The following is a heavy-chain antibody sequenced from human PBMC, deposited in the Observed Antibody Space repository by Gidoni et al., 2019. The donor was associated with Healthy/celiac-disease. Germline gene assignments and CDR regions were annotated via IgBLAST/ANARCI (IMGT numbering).Heavy chain of an antibody. CDR1: ALTSSSYG. CDR3: ARDQGGIVVLNAFDI. D-gene: IGHD3-22*01. Sequence: VQLLESGGRLVQPGGSLRLPCDASALTSSSYGMNWVRQAPGKGLEWFSCISSRGSTIYYADSVKGRFTIARDNAKNSLYLKMNGLRAEDTAVYYCARDQGGIVVLNAFDIWGQGTMVTVSS. V-gene: IGHV3-48*03. J-gene: IGHJ3*02. CDR2: ISSRGSTI.